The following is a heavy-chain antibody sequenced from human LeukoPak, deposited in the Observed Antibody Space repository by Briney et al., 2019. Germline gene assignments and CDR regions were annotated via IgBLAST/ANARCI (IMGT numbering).Heavy chain of an antibody. J-gene: IGHJ4*02. Sequence: RSAVKVSCKASGYTFTNFDINWVRQATGQGLAWMGWMNPYSGNTGPAQDLQGRVTITWNTSITTAYLELSSLRSGDTAVDYLLRVGYSNSYDCWGEGALVTVSS. D-gene: IGHD5-18*01. CDR3: LRVGYSNSYDC. V-gene: IGHV1-8*03. CDR1: GYTFTNFD. CDR2: MNPYSGNT.